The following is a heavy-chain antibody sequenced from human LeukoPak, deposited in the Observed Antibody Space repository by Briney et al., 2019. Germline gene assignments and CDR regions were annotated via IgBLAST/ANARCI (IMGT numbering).Heavy chain of an antibody. CDR2: IYYTGST. CDR3: ARLCQVNTCAKFEY. Sequence: SETLSLTCTVPGDFLRGGAYYWGWIRQSPGKGLTWIGSIYYTGSTLYNASFESRVTMSVDTSKNQFSLKLRSVTAADTAVYYCARLCQVNTCAKFEYWGQGILVTVSS. CDR1: GDFLRGGAYY. D-gene: IGHD3-16*01. J-gene: IGHJ4*02. V-gene: IGHV4-39*01.